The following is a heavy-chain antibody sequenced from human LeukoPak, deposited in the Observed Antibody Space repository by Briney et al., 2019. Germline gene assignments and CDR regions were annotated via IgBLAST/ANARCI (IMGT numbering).Heavy chain of an antibody. D-gene: IGHD5-24*01. V-gene: IGHV3-30-3*02. J-gene: IGHJ4*02. CDR3: ARQPKGRDGYNAPFDY. CDR1: GFTFSSYA. Sequence: GGSLRLSCAASGFTFSSYAMHWVRQAPGKGLEWVAVISYDGSNKYYADSVKGRFTISRDNSKNTLYLQMNSLRAEDTAVYYCARQPKGRDGYNAPFDYWGQGTLVTVSS. CDR2: ISYDGSNK.